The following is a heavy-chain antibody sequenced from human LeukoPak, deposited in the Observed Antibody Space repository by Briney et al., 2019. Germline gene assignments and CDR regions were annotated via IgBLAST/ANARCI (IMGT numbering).Heavy chain of an antibody. CDR2: IRYDGSNK. CDR1: GFTFSSYG. Sequence: GGSLRLSCAASGFTFSSYGMHWVRQAPGKGLEWVAFIRYDGSNKYYADSVRGRFTISRDNSKNTLYLQMNSLRPENTAVYYCARDRPIIVVADAFDIWGQGTMVTVSS. J-gene: IGHJ3*02. CDR3: ARDRPIIVVADAFDI. D-gene: IGHD3-22*01. V-gene: IGHV3-30*02.